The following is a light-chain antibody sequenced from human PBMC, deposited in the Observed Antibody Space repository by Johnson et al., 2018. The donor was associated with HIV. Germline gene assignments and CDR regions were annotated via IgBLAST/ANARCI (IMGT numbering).Light chain of an antibody. CDR1: SSDMGNYA. Sequence: QSLLTQPPSVSAAPGQKVTISCSGSSSDMGNYAVSWYQQLPGTAPKLLIYENSNRPSGIPDRFSGSKSGTSATLAITGLQPGDEADYYCGTWDRSLNAGGVFGTGTKVTVL. CDR2: ENS. V-gene: IGLV1-51*02. J-gene: IGLJ1*01. CDR3: GTWDRSLNAGGV.